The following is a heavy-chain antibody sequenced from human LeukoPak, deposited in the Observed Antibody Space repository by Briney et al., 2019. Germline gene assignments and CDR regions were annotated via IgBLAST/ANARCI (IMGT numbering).Heavy chain of an antibody. V-gene: IGHV3-7*05. Sequence: SGGSLRLSCAASGFTFSSYAMSWVRQAPGKGLEWVANIKQDGSEKYYVDSVKGRFTISRDNAKNSLYLQMNSLRAEDTAVYYCARGTGYGDYLGAFDIWGQGTMVTVSS. D-gene: IGHD4-17*01. J-gene: IGHJ3*02. CDR3: ARGTGYGDYLGAFDI. CDR2: IKQDGSEK. CDR1: GFTFSSYA.